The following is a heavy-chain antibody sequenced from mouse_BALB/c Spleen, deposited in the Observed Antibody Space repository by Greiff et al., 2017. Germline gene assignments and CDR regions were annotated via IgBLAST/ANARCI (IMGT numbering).Heavy chain of an antibody. CDR2: ISYSGST. CDR3: ARGGYRYIYAMDY. D-gene: IGHD2-14*01. J-gene: IGHJ4*01. CDR1: GYSITSDYA. V-gene: IGHV3-2*02. Sequence: EVMLVESGPGLVKPSQSLSLTCTVTGYSITSDYAWNWIRQFPGNKLEWMGYISYSGSTSYNPSLKSRISITRDTSKNQFFLQLNSVTTEDTATYYCARGGYRYIYAMDYWGQGTSVTVSS.